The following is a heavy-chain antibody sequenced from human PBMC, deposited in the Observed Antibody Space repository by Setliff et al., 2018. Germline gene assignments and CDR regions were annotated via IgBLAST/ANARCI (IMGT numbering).Heavy chain of an antibody. CDR1: GGSFSGYY. D-gene: IGHD6-19*01. Sequence: SETLSLTCAVYGGSFSGYYWSWLRQPPGNGREWNGEINHSGSTNYNQSLKRRVTISVDTSKNQFSLKLSSVTATDTAVYYCARGWGSGWSKEGAFDIWGQGTTVTVSS. CDR3: ARGWGSGWSKEGAFDI. V-gene: IGHV4-34*01. CDR2: INHSGST. J-gene: IGHJ3*02.